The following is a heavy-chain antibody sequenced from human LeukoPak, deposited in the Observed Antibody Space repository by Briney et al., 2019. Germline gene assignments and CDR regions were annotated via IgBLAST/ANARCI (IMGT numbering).Heavy chain of an antibody. Sequence: ASVKVSRKASGYIFTGYYMHWVRQAPGQGLEWMGWINPNSGGTNYAQKFQGRVTMARDTSINTAYMELSRLRSDDTAVYYCAREPYSSYYWGQGTLVTVSS. CDR1: GYIFTGYY. D-gene: IGHD6-6*01. CDR3: AREPYSSYY. CDR2: INPNSGGT. V-gene: IGHV1-2*02. J-gene: IGHJ4*02.